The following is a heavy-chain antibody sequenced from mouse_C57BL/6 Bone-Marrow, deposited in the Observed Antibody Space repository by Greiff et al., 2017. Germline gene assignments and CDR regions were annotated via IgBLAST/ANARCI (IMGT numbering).Heavy chain of an antibody. Sequence: EVKVEESGGGLVKPGGSLKLSCAASGFTFSSYTMSWVRQTPEKRLEWVATISGGGGNTYYPDSVKGRFTISRDNAKNTLYLRMSSLRSEDTALYYCARHGGLRPPWLAYWGQGTLVTVSA. D-gene: IGHD2-4*01. V-gene: IGHV5-9*01. CDR2: ISGGGGNT. J-gene: IGHJ3*01. CDR3: ARHGGLRPPWLAY. CDR1: GFTFSSYT.